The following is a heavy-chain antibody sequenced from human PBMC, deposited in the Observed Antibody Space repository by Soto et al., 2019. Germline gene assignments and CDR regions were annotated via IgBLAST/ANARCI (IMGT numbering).Heavy chain of an antibody. CDR3: ARVMAAMQNWLDP. CDR1: GGSISSIDYF. V-gene: IGHV4-30-4*01. J-gene: IGHJ5*02. Sequence: SETLSLTCSVSGGSISSIDYFWIWILQPPGKGLEWIGFIYHTGTTYYNPSLRSRVTISIDTSKSQFSMKLNSVTAADTAVYYCARVMAAMQNWLDPWGQGTLVTVSS. CDR2: IYHTGTT. D-gene: IGHD2-2*01.